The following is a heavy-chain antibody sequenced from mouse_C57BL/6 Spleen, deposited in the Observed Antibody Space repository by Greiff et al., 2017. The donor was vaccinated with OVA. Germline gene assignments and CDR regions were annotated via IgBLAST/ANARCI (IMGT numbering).Heavy chain of an antibody. D-gene: IGHD2-4*01. CDR1: GFTFSDYG. CDR3: ARMDDYDGSD. Sequence: EVKLMESGGGLVKPGGSLKLSCAASGFTFSDYGMHWVRQAPEQGLEWVAYISSGSSTIYYADTVKGRFTISRDNAKNTLFLQMTSLRSEDTAMYYCARMDDYDGSDWGQGTLVTVSA. J-gene: IGHJ3*01. CDR2: ISSGSSTI. V-gene: IGHV5-17*01.